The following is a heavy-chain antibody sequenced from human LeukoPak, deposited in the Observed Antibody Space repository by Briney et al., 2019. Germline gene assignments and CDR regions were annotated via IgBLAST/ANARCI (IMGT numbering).Heavy chain of an antibody. Sequence: SETLSLTCAVYGGSFSGYYWSWIRQPPGKGLEWIGEINHSGSTNYNPSLKSRVTISVDTSKNQFFLKLSSVTAADTAVYYCARGGLYSSSWSSLGANWFDPWGQGTLVTVSS. D-gene: IGHD6-13*01. CDR3: ARGGLYSSSWSSLGANWFDP. J-gene: IGHJ5*02. CDR2: INHSGST. CDR1: GGSFSGYY. V-gene: IGHV4-34*01.